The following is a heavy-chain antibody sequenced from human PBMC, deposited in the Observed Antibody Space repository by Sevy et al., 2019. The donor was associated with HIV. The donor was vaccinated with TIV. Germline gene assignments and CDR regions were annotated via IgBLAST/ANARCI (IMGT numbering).Heavy chain of an antibody. D-gene: IGHD6-19*01. CDR3: ARPDLSGWYFDF. Sequence: GGSLRLSCVASGFTFSSYSMNWVRQAPGKGLEWVSYISSSSDSSRTLYYADSVKGRFSISRDNAKNSVHLQMTSLRVEDQDVYYCARPDLSGWYFDFWGHGTLVTVSS. J-gene: IGHJ4*01. CDR2: ISSSSDSSRTL. V-gene: IGHV3-48*01. CDR1: GFTFSSYS.